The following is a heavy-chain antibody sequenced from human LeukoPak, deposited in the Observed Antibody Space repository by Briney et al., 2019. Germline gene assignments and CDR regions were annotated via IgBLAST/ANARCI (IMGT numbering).Heavy chain of an antibody. Sequence: SGGFLRLSCAASGFTFDDYAMHWVRQAPGKGLEWVSGITWNRDNIGYGDSVKGRFTISRDNVKNVLYLQMTSLRPEDTALYYCAKDLSSAITSALVLDVWGQGTTVIVSS. V-gene: IGHV3-9*01. CDR2: ITWNRDNI. CDR1: GFTFDDYA. CDR3: AKDLSSAITSALVLDV. D-gene: IGHD3-22*01. J-gene: IGHJ6*02.